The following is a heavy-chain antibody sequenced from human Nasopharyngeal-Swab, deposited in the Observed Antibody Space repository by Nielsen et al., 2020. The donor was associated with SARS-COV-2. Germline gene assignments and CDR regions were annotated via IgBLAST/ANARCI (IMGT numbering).Heavy chain of an antibody. CDR3: AREMGAMVPYFDY. V-gene: IGHV4-59*01. D-gene: IGHD5-18*01. CDR1: GGSISSYY. J-gene: IGHJ4*02. Sequence: GSLRLSCTVSGGSISSYYWSWIRQPPGKGLEWIGHIYYSGSTNYNPSLKSRVTISVDTSKNQFSLKLSSVTAADTAAYYCAREMGAMVPYFDYWGQGTLVTVSS. CDR2: IYYSGST.